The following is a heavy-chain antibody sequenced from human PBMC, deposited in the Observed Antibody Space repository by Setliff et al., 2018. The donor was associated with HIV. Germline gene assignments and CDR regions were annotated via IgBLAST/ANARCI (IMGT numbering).Heavy chain of an antibody. Sequence: SETLSLTCTVSGGSIGSGGSYWSWIRQHPGKGLEWIGNSHYNGSTYYNPSLKSRVTISVDTSKNQFSLNVRSVTAADTAVYYCASWGRARRANYNFWSGSSWFDPWGQGILVTVSS. CDR2: SHYNGST. V-gene: IGHV4-31*03. CDR3: ASWGRARRANYNFWSGSSWFDP. CDR1: GGSIGSGGSY. D-gene: IGHD3-3*01. J-gene: IGHJ5*02.